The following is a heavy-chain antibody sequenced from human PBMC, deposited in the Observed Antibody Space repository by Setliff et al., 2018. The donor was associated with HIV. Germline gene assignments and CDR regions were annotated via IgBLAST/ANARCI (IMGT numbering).Heavy chain of an antibody. D-gene: IGHD3-16*01. CDR3: ARVRGATRDYYYYYMDV. J-gene: IGHJ6*03. Sequence: GGSLRLSCAASEFTFSSYSMNWVRQAPGKGLEWVSSISNSNSYIYYGDSVKGRFTISRDNAKNSLYLQMNSLRAEDTAVYYCARVRGATRDYYYYYMDVWGKGTTVTVSS. V-gene: IGHV3-21*01. CDR1: EFTFSSYS. CDR2: ISNSNSYI.